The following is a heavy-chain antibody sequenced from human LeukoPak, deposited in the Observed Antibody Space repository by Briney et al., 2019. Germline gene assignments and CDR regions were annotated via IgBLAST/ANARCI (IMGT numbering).Heavy chain of an antibody. CDR3: ARDSSSFPNYFDF. CDR2: LYSSGIT. Sequence: GGSLRLSCAASRFTASSTYMCWVRPAPGRGLEWVSLLYSSGITFYAESVQGRFIISRDNSKNTLYLQMNSLRAEDTAIYYCARDSSSFPNYFDFWGQGTLVTVSS. V-gene: IGHV3-53*01. D-gene: IGHD3-3*02. CDR1: RFTASSTY. J-gene: IGHJ4*02.